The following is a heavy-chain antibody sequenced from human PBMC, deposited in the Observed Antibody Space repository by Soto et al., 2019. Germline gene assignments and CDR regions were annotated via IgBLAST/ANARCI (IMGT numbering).Heavy chain of an antibody. Sequence: GGSLRLSCGASGFTFSSYGMHWVRQAPGKGLEWVAVISYDGSNKYYADSVKGRFTISRDNSKNTRYLQMNSLRAEDTAVYYCAKEVASSSWFYYYYGMDVWGQGTTVTVSS. CDR2: ISYDGSNK. CDR3: AKEVASSSWFYYYYGMDV. J-gene: IGHJ6*02. CDR1: GFTFSSYG. V-gene: IGHV3-30*18. D-gene: IGHD6-13*01.